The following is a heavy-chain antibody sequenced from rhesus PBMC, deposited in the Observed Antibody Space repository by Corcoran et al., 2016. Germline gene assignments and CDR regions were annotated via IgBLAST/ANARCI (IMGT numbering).Heavy chain of an antibody. CDR1: GGSISDSYY. CDR2: IDGSGGST. Sequence: QVQLQESGPGLVKPSETLSLTCTVSGGSISDSYYWSWIRQPPGKGLEWMGRIDGSGGSTNYHPPLKNRVTISRDTSKNQFSLKLSSVTAADTAVYYCARDSSGWYHYFDYWGQGVLVTVSS. CDR3: ARDSSGWYHYFDY. V-gene: IGHV4-106*01. D-gene: IGHD6-31*01. J-gene: IGHJ4*01.